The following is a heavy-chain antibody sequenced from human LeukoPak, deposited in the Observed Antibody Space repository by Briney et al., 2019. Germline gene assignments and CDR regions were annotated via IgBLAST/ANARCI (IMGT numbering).Heavy chain of an antibody. Sequence: SGRSLRLSCAASGFTVSSNYMSWVRQAPGKGLEWVSVIYSGGSTYYADSVKGRFTISRDNSKNTLYLQMNSLRAEDTAVYYCAKSGGYYYGMDVWGQGTTVTVSS. D-gene: IGHD3-10*01. CDR2: IYSGGST. V-gene: IGHV3-66*01. CDR1: GFTVSSNY. J-gene: IGHJ6*02. CDR3: AKSGGYYYGMDV.